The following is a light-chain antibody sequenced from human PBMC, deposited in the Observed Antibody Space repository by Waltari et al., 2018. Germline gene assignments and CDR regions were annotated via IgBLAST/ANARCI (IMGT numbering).Light chain of an antibody. CDR2: GAS. J-gene: IGKJ2*01. Sequence: EIVLTPSPGTLSLSPGERATLSCRASQSVSSSYLAWYQQKPGQAPRLLIYGASSRATGIPDRFSGSGSGTDFTLTISRLDPEDFAVYYCQQYGSSPMYTFGQGTKLEIK. V-gene: IGKV3-20*01. CDR3: QQYGSSPMYT. CDR1: QSVSSSY.